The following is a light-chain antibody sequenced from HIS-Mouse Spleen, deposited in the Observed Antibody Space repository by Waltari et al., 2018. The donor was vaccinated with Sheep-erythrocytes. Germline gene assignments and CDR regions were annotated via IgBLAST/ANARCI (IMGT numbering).Light chain of an antibody. V-gene: IGLV2-11*01. Sequence: QSALTQPRSVSGSPGQSVTISCTGTSSEVGGYNYVSWYQQHPGKAPKLMIYDVSKRPSGVPDRFSGSKSGNTASLTISGLQAEDEADYYCCSYAGSYNHVFATGTKVTV. CDR2: DVS. CDR3: CSYAGSYNHV. J-gene: IGLJ1*01. CDR1: SSEVGGYNY.